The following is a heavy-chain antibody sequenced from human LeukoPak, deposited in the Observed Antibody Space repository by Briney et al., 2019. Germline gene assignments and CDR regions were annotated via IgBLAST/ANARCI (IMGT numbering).Heavy chain of an antibody. CDR1: GDSIRTYY. V-gene: IGHV4-59*01. D-gene: IGHD6-13*01. CDR2: IYYSGST. J-gene: IGHJ5*02. Sequence: SETLSLTCTVSGDSIRTYYWSWIRQPPGKGLEWIGYIYYSGSTNYNPSLKSRVTISVDTSKNQFSLKLSSVTAADTAVYYCARDSSSSWHGGYNWFDPWGQGTLVTVSS. CDR3: ARDSSSSWHGGYNWFDP.